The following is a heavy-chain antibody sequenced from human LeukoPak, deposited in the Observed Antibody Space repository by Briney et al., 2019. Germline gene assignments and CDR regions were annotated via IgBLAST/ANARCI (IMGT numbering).Heavy chain of an antibody. CDR2: FSGSGGST. V-gene: IGHV3-23*01. D-gene: IGHD6-13*01. CDR3: AERSSAAAGHFDS. J-gene: IGHJ4*02. Sequence: GGSLRLSCAASGFTFSNYAMSWVRQAPGKGLQWVSVFSGSGGSTYYADSVKGRFTISRDNSKNTLYLEMNSLRAEDTAIYYCAERSSAAAGHFDSWGQGALVSVSS. CDR1: GFTFSNYA.